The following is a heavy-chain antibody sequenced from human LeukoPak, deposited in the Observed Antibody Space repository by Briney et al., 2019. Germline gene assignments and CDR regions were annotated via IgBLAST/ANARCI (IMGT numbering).Heavy chain of an antibody. CDR2: ISGSGGST. V-gene: IGHV3-23*01. D-gene: IGHD2-15*01. CDR3: AKEGKDIVVVVAATYFDY. CDR1: GFTFSSYA. Sequence: GGSLRLSCAASGFTFSSYAMSWVRHAPGKGLEWVSAISGSGGSTYYADSVKGRFTISRDNSKNTLYLQMNSLRAEDTAVYYCAKEGKDIVVVVAATYFDYWGQGTLVTVSS. J-gene: IGHJ4*02.